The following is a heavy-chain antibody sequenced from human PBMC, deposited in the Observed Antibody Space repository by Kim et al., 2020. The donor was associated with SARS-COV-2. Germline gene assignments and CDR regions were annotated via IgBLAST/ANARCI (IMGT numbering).Heavy chain of an antibody. V-gene: IGHV3-23*01. Sequence: GGSLRLSCAASGFTFSTSTMSWVRQAPGKGLEWFSTISGSGVSKYYTDSVKGRFTTSRDNSKNTLFLQMNRLSAEDTAVYYCAKGGGYGSGKIDCWGQGILVTVAS. CDR3: AKGGGYGSGKIDC. CDR1: GFTFSTST. J-gene: IGHJ4*02. D-gene: IGHD3-10*01. CDR2: ISGSGVSK.